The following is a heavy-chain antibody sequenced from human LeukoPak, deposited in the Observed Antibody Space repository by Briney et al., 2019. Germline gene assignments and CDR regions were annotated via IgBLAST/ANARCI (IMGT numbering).Heavy chain of an antibody. CDR3: AKRGSGYDF. CDR2: ISGGGDIT. CDR1: GFTFSNYA. D-gene: IGHD5-12*01. V-gene: IGHV3-23*01. J-gene: IGHJ4*02. Sequence: GGSLRLSCTASGFTFSNYAMIWVRQAPGKGLEWVSVISGGGDITNYADSVKGRFTISRDNSKDTLYLQMNSLRVEDTALYYCAKRGSGYDFRGQGTLVTVSS.